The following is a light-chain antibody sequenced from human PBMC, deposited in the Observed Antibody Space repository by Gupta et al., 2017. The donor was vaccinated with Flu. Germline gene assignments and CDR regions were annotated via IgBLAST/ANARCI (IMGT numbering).Light chain of an antibody. Sequence: DLVMTQSPLSLPVTLVQPASISCRASQSVVHHDGNTYLSWFLQRPGQSPRRLIYKVSNRGSGVPDRFSGSGSGTNYTLKINSEEAEDVGVYYCMQKYTFGQGTKLEL. CDR3: MQKYT. CDR2: KVS. CDR1: QSVVHHDGNTY. V-gene: IGKV2-30*02. J-gene: IGKJ2*01.